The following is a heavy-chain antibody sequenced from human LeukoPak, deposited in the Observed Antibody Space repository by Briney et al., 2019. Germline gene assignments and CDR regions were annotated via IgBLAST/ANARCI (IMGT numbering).Heavy chain of an antibody. D-gene: IGHD3-22*01. J-gene: IGHJ4*01. CDR2: ISSTSDYT. CDR3: ARDRRYHDSSGVPFFDY. CDR1: GFTFCDYC. V-gene: IGHV3-11*05. Sequence: PDGSLRPLWAAYGFTFCDYCISWILQAPGKGLEWVAYISSTSDYTKYADSVRGRFTISRDNDKNSMYLQLNSLRGEDAAVYYCARDRRYHDSSGVPFFDYWG.